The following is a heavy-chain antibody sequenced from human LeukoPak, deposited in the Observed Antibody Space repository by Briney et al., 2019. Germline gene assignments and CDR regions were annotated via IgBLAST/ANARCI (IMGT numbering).Heavy chain of an antibody. J-gene: IGHJ5*02. CDR2: LNPNSGNR. D-gene: IGHD3-16*01. CDR1: GYTFINYD. V-gene: IGHV1-8*01. Sequence: GASVKVSCKASGYTFINYDINWVRQAPGQGLEWIGWLNPNSGNRGFARKFQDRVTLTRDTSIGTAYMDLYSLTSEDTAVYYCARGNMIRFGGVSWGQGSLVTVSS. CDR3: ARGNMIRFGGVS.